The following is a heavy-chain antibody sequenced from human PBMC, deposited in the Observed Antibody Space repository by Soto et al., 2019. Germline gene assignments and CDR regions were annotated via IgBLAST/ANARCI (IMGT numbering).Heavy chain of an antibody. D-gene: IGHD6-19*01. J-gene: IGHJ5*02. V-gene: IGHV4-4*02. CDR1: GDAVSSPYY. CDR2: VFHTGTT. Sequence: QVQLQESGPGLVKPSGTLSLTCAVSGDAVSSPYYWCWVRQPPGKGLEWIGEVFHTGTTSYNPSPRSGVTIAMDKSINQFSLDLSSVTAADMAVYYCARSAGWYAIHAWGPGTLVIVSS. CDR3: ARSAGWYAIHA.